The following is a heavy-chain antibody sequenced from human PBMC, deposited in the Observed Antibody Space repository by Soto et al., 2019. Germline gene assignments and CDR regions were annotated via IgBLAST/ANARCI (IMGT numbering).Heavy chain of an antibody. Sequence: ASVKVSCKSSGCTFTSYGISWVRQAPGQGLEWMGWISAYNGNTNYAQKLQGRVTMTTDTSTSTAYMELRSLRSDDTAVYYCARYIVGVPAAIALYYYYGMDVWGQGTTVTDSS. CDR3: ARYIVGVPAAIALYYYYGMDV. D-gene: IGHD2-2*01. V-gene: IGHV1-18*04. J-gene: IGHJ6*02. CDR1: GCTFTSYG. CDR2: ISAYNGNT.